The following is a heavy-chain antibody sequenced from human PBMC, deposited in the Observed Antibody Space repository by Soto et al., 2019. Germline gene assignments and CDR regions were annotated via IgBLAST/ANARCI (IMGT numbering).Heavy chain of an antibody. D-gene: IGHD3-22*01. Sequence: SETLSLTCAVYGGSFSGYYWSWIRQPPGKGLEWIGEINHSGSTNYNPSLKSRVTISVDTSKNQFSLKLSSVTAADTAVYYCARVIRDDSSGYYQAYYYYGMDVWGQGTTVTVSS. CDR1: GGSFSGYY. CDR2: INHSGST. CDR3: ARVIRDDSSGYYQAYYYYGMDV. V-gene: IGHV4-34*01. J-gene: IGHJ6*02.